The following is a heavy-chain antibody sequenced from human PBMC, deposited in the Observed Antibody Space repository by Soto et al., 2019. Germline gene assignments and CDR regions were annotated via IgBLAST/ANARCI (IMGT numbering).Heavy chain of an antibody. V-gene: IGHV4-59*01. Sequence: QVQLQESGPGLVKPSETLSLTCTVSGGSISSYYWSWIRQPPGKGLEWIGYIYYSGSTNYNPSLRSRVTISGDTSTNQFSLKLGSVTAADTAVYYCARVWGYYFDYWGQGTLVTVSS. J-gene: IGHJ4*02. CDR2: IYYSGST. CDR1: GGSISSYY. CDR3: ARVWGYYFDY. D-gene: IGHD2-21*01.